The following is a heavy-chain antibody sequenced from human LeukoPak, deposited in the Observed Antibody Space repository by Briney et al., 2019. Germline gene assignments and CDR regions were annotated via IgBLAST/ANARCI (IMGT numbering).Heavy chain of an antibody. J-gene: IGHJ4*02. V-gene: IGHV3-7*01. CDR3: ARVRCTRTSCFPDY. CDR1: GFTFSNYW. Sequence: GGSLRLSCAVSGFTFSNYWMSWVRQAPGKGLEWVANIKQVGSEKYYVDSVKGRFTISRDNAKNSLHLQMNSLRAEDTAVYHCARVRCTRTSCFPDYWGQGTLVTVSS. D-gene: IGHD2-2*01. CDR2: IKQVGSEK.